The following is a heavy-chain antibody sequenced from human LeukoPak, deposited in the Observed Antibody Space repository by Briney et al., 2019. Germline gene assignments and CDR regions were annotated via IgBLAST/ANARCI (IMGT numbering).Heavy chain of an antibody. D-gene: IGHD3-9*01. CDR1: GGSFSGYY. J-gene: IGHJ4*02. CDR3: ARAKYDILTGYYFDY. Sequence: PSGTLSLTCAVYGGSFSGYYWSWIRQPPGKGLEWIGEINHSGSTNYNPSLKSRVTISVDTSKNQFSLKLSSVTAADTAVYYCARAKYDILTGYYFDYWGQGTLVTVSS. V-gene: IGHV4-34*01. CDR2: INHSGST.